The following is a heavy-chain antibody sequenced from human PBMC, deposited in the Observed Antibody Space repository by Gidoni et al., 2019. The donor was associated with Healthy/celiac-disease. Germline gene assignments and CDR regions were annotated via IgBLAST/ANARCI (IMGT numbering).Heavy chain of an antibody. CDR3: ARDHRGHYYYGMDV. Sequence: HVQLPESGPGLATPSETLAPICTVSGRPVSSGSYYWSWIPQPPGKGLEWIGYIYYSGSTNYNPSRKCRVTISVDTSKNQFSLKLSSVTAADTAVYYCARDHRGHYYYGMDVWGQGTTVTVSS. CDR2: IYYSGST. CDR1: GRPVSSGSYY. D-gene: IGHD3-10*01. J-gene: IGHJ6*02. V-gene: IGHV4-61*01.